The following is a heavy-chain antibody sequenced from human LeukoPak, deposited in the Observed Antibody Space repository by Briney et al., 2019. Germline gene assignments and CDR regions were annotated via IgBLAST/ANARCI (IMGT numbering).Heavy chain of an antibody. V-gene: IGHV4-30-4*01. Sequence: SQTLSLTCTVSGGSISTGGYYWGWIRQPPGKGLEWIGYISYSGGTYYNPSLESRVRISIDMSRRQFSLRLSSVTAADTAVYYCASTSKYIGSGRDDSFDIWAKGQWSPSLQ. CDR3: ASTSKYIGSGRDDSFDI. J-gene: IGHJ3*02. CDR1: GGSISTGGYY. CDR2: ISYSGGT. D-gene: IGHD3-10*01.